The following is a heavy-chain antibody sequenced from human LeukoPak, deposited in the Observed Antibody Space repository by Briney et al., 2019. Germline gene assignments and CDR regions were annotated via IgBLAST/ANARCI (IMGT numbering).Heavy chain of an antibody. CDR1: GFTFSNYA. J-gene: IGHJ4*02. CDR2: IVGTGGST. Sequence: GASLRLSCAASGFTFSNYAMSWVRQAPGKGLEWVSAIVGTGGSTYYADSVKGRFAISRDNSKNTLYLQMNSLRAEDTAVYYCAKWGDYDILTGYYDSDYWGQGTLVTVSS. D-gene: IGHD3-9*01. CDR3: AKWGDYDILTGYYDSDY. V-gene: IGHV3-23*01.